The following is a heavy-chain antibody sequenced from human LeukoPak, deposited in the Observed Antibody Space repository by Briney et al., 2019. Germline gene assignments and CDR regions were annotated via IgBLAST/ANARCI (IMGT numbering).Heavy chain of an antibody. Sequence: GGSLRLSCAASGFNFSSSEMHWVRQAPGKGLEWLSYISHTGNTKYYADSVQGRFTVSRDNGKSLLFLQMSSLRAGDTAIYYCVRTFASGYDVLTGYFRAFDYWGQGALVTVSS. CDR3: VRTFASGYDVLTGYFRAFDY. CDR1: GFNFSSSE. J-gene: IGHJ4*02. V-gene: IGHV3-48*03. D-gene: IGHD3-9*01. CDR2: ISHTGNTK.